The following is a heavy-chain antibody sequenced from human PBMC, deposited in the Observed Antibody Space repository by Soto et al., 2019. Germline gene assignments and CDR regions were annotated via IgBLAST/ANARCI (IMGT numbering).Heavy chain of an antibody. CDR3: ARGRNWNYGSYYYYGMDV. CDR2: INHSGST. CDR1: GGSFSGYY. D-gene: IGHD1-7*01. V-gene: IGHV4-34*01. Sequence: SETLSLTCAVYGGSFSGYYWSWIRQPPGKGLEWIGEINHSGSTNYNPSLKSRVTISVDTSKNQFSLKPSSVTAADTAVYYCARGRNWNYGSYYYYGMDVWGQGTTVNVSS. J-gene: IGHJ6*02.